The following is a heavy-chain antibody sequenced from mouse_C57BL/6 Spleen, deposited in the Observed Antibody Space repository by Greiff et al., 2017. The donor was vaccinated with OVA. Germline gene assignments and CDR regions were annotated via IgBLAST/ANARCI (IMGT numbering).Heavy chain of an antibody. V-gene: IGHV1-55*01. J-gene: IGHJ2*01. Sequence: HVQLQPPWAELVKPGASVQMSCKASGYTFTRYWITWVKQRPGQGLECIGDIYPGSGSTNYNEKFKSKATLTVDTYSSTAYMQLRSLKSEDAAVYYCARAKSWDRDFDYWGKGTTLTVSS. CDR3: ARAKSWDRDFDY. D-gene: IGHD4-1*01. CDR2: IYPGSGST. CDR1: GYTFTRYW.